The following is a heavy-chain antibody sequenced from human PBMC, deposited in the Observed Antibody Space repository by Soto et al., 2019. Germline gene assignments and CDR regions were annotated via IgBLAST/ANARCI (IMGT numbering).Heavy chain of an antibody. CDR2: IHHSGST. V-gene: IGHV4-34*01. CDR3: ERGVASWSGYLF. Sequence: SETRSLTCALYGGSFDGYYWSWIRQSPGKGPEWIGEIHHSGSTKYNPSLKSRVSLSVDTSTKQFSLKMTSMTAADRGVYYCERGVASWSGYLFWGQGTPVTVSS. J-gene: IGHJ4*02. CDR1: GGSFDGYY. D-gene: IGHD3-3*01.